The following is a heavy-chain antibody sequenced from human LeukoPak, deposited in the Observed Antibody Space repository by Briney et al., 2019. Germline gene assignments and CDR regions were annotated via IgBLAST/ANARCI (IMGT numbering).Heavy chain of an antibody. D-gene: IGHD3-22*01. CDR1: GGSMNSYY. CDR3: ATSRDISSYYYARFDY. J-gene: IGHJ4*02. Sequence: TSETLSLTCTVSGGSMNSYYWSWIRQNPGKGLEWIGYISYSGGSSYNPSLKSRVTISLVTTTIQFSLILSSVTAADTAVYCCATSRDISSYYYARFDYWGQGTLVTVSS. V-gene: IGHV4-59*01. CDR2: ISYSGGS.